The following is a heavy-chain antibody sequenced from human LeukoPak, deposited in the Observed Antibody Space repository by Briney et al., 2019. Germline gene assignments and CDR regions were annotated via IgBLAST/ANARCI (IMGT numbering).Heavy chain of an antibody. CDR1: GFTFSSYA. J-gene: IGHJ6*03. CDR2: ISGSGDST. CDR3: AEGGRSRYHYYMDV. D-gene: IGHD3-16*02. V-gene: IGHV3-23*01. Sequence: GGSLRLSCAASGFTFSSYAMSWVRQAPGKGLEWVSGISGSGDSTYYADSVRGRFTISRDNSKNTLYLQMNSLRAEDTAVYYCAEGGRSRYHYYMDVWGKGTTVTVSS.